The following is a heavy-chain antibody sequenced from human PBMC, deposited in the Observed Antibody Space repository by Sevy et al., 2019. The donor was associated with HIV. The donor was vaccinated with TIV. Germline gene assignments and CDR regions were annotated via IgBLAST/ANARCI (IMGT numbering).Heavy chain of an antibody. CDR2: ISTSSSYT. CDR3: ARVRYNYGQKYFDY. CDR1: GFTFSDYY. D-gene: IGHD5-18*01. J-gene: IGHJ4*02. Sequence: GGSLRLSCTASGFTFSDYYMSWIRQAPGKGLEWVSYISTSSSYTGYPDSVKGQFTISRDNAKNSLYLQMNSLRVEDTAVHYCARVRYNYGQKYFDYWGQGTLVTVSS. V-gene: IGHV3-11*06.